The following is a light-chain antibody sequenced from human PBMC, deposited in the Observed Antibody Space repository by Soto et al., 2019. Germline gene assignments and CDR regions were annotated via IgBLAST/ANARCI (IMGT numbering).Light chain of an antibody. CDR1: QRVSSTY. V-gene: IGKV3-20*01. CDR3: QQYGSSPTWT. Sequence: EIVLTQSPGTLSLFPGERATLSCRASQRVSSTYFAWYRQKPGQPPRLLIYGASTRATGIPDRFSGSGSGTDFTLTISRLEPEDSAVYYCQQYGSSPTWTFGQGTKVEIK. J-gene: IGKJ1*01. CDR2: GAS.